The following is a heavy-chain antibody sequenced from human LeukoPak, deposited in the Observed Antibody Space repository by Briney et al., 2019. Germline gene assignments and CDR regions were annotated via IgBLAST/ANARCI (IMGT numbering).Heavy chain of an antibody. CDR1: GFTFTNAW. Sequence: GGSLRLSCAASGFTFTNAWMSWVRQAPGKGLEWVGHIKSRTDGGTTDYAAPVKDRFTISRDDSKDTLYLQMNSLKTEDIAVYYCATEYYGAYNYWGQGTLVTVSS. CDR2: IKSRTDGGTT. J-gene: IGHJ4*02. V-gene: IGHV3-15*01. D-gene: IGHD4-17*01. CDR3: ATEYYGAYNY.